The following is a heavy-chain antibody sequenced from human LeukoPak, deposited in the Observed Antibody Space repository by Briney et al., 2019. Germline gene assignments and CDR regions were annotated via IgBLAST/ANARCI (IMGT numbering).Heavy chain of an antibody. V-gene: IGHV3-21*01. CDR2: ISSSSSYI. D-gene: IGHD3-10*01. J-gene: IGHJ6*03. CDR1: GFTFSSYS. Sequence: PGGSLRLSCAASGFTFSSYSMNWVRQAPGKGLEWVSSISSSSSYIYYADSVKGRFTISRDNAKNSLYLRMNSLRAEDTAVYYCARDSGGLYYYSYVDVWGKGTTVTVSS. CDR3: ARDSGGLYYYSYVDV.